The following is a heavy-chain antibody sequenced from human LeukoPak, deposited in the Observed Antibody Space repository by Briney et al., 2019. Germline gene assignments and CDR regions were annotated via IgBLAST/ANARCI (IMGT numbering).Heavy chain of an antibody. CDR2: INPYGGST. D-gene: IGHD6-19*01. CDR3: ATRGDSSGWYQHKHDAFDI. V-gene: IGHV1-46*01. Sequence: ASVKVSCKTSGYTFSDYYVHWVRQVPGQGLEWMGVINPYGGSTIYTQNFQGRVTITTDESTSTAYMELSSLRSEDTAVYYCATRGDSSGWYQHKHDAFDIWGQGTMVTVSS. J-gene: IGHJ3*02. CDR1: GYTFSDYY.